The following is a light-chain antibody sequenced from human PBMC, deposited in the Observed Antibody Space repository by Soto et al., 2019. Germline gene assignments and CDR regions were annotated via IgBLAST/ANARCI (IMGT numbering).Light chain of an antibody. CDR3: QQSYSTPLT. Sequence: QLTQSPSSLSASVGDRVTITFRASQGIRTDLGWYQQSPGKAPKVLIVGASTLQSGVPSRLSGSGSGTDFTLTISSLQPEDFATYYCQQSYSTPLTFGGGTKVDIK. J-gene: IGKJ4*01. V-gene: IGKV1-39*01. CDR1: QGIRTD. CDR2: GAS.